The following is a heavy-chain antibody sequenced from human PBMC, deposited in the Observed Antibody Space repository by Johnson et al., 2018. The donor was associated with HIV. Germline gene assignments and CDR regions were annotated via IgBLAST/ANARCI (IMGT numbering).Heavy chain of an antibody. CDR3: ASIAARRVSAFDI. V-gene: IGHV3-33*08. J-gene: IGHJ3*02. D-gene: IGHD6-6*01. CDR2: IWYDGSNK. CDR1: GFTVSSNY. Sequence: QEHLVESGGGLVQPGGSLRLSCAASGFTVSSNYMSWVRQAPGKGLEWVAVIWYDGSNKYYADSVKGRFTISRDNSKNTLYLQMNSLRAEDTAVYYCASIAARRVSAFDIWGQGTMVTVSS.